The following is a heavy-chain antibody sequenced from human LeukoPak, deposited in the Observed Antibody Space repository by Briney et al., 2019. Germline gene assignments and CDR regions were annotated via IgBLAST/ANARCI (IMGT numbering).Heavy chain of an antibody. J-gene: IGHJ4*02. D-gene: IGHD6-13*01. CDR1: GYSISSGYY. CDR2: IYHSGST. Sequence: SETLSLTCTVSGYSISSGYYWGWIRQPPGKGLEWIGSIYHSGSTYYNPSLKSRVTISVDTSKNQFSLKLSSVTAADTAVYYCARVKRYSSSWPTGYFDYWGQGTLVTVSS. CDR3: ARVKRYSSSWPTGYFDY. V-gene: IGHV4-38-2*02.